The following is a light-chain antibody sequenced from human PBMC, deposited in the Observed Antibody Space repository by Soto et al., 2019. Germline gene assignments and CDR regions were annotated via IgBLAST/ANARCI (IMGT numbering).Light chain of an antibody. V-gene: IGLV2-8*01. CDR3: TSHVGNDIWV. J-gene: IGLJ3*02. Sequence: QSVLTQPPSASGSPGQSVTISCTGTSSDVGAYKYVSWYQQYPGKAPKLMIYEVTKRPSGVPDRFSGSKSGNTASLTVSGLQAEDEADYYCTSHVGNDIWVFGGGTKPTVL. CDR1: SSDVGAYKY. CDR2: EVT.